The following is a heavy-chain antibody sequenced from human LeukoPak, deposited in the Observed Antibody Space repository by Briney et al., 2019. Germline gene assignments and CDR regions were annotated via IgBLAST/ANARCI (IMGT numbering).Heavy chain of an antibody. J-gene: IGHJ4*02. V-gene: IGHV4-39*07. CDR3: VRDVGHFDIDY. CDR2: IHYDGTT. Sequence: SETLSLTCTVSGGSISSSGSYWGWVRQPPEKELLLMGSIHYDGTTNYNPSLKSRITISQDTSKNQCSLRLSSVTAADTAVYYCVRDVGHFDIDYWGRGTLVTVSS. CDR1: GGSISSSGSY. D-gene: IGHD3-9*01.